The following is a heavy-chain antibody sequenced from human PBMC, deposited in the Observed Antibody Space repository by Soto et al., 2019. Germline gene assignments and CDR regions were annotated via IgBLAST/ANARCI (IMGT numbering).Heavy chain of an antibody. Sequence: GESLKISCKGSGYSFTSYWIGWVRQMPGKGLEWMGIIYPGDSDTRYSPSFQGQVTISADKSISTAYLQWSSLKASDTAMYYCARAWHPGMTTVVTVFIYWGQGTLVTVSS. J-gene: IGHJ4*02. V-gene: IGHV5-51*01. CDR2: IYPGDSDT. CDR1: GYSFTSYW. D-gene: IGHD4-17*01. CDR3: ARAWHPGMTTVVTVFIY.